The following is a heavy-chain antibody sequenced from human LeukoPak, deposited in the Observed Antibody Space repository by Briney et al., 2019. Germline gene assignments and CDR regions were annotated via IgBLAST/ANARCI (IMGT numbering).Heavy chain of an antibody. CDR1: GDSITNYY. V-gene: IGHV4-59*01. CDR2: VHYSGTA. Sequence: SETLSLTCIVSGDSITNYYWSWIRQPPGKGLEWIGCVHYSGTANYNPSLKSRVTISVDTPKNQLSLKMSSVTAADTAVYYCARGILTGLDYFDYWGEGTLVIVSS. CDR3: ARGILTGLDYFDY. D-gene: IGHD3-9*01. J-gene: IGHJ4*02.